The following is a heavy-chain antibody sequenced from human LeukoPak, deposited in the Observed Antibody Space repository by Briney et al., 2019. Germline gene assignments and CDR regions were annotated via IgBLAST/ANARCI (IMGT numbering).Heavy chain of an antibody. CDR3: ARTPYCSSTSCYWAGPADY. J-gene: IGHJ4*02. V-gene: IGHV4-34*01. D-gene: IGHD2-2*01. Sequence: SETLSLTCAVYGGSFSGYYWSWIRQPPGKGLEWIGEINHSGSTNYNPSLKSRVTISVDTSKNQFSLKLSSVTAADTAVYYCARTPYCSSTSCYWAGPADYWGQGTLVTVSS. CDR2: INHSGST. CDR1: GGSFSGYY.